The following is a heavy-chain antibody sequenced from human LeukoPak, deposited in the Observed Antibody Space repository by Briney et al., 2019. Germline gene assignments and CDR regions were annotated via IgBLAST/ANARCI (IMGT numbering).Heavy chain of an antibody. CDR2: ISSSSSTI. CDR3: ARFALKTPPTD. CDR1: GFTFSSYS. J-gene: IGHJ4*02. V-gene: IGHV3-48*01. Sequence: GGSLRLSCAASGFTFSSYSMNWVRQAPGKGLEWVSYISSSSSTIYYADSVKGRFTISRDNAKNSLYLQMNSLRAEDTAVYYCARFALKTPPTDWGQGTLVTVSS.